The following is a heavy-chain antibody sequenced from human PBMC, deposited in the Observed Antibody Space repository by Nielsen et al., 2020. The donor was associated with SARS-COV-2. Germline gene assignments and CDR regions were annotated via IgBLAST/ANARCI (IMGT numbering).Heavy chain of an antibody. CDR3: ARDGRIGYGVYLDY. V-gene: IGHV3-23*01. D-gene: IGHD5-12*01. CDR2: VSGDVAHTT. Sequence: GGSLRLSCAGSGFAFSGYSMTWVRQVPGKGLEWVSAVSGDVAHTTYYADSVKGRFTISRDNSKNTLYLQMNGLRAEDAAIYYCARDGRIGYGVYLDYWGQGTPVTVSS. J-gene: IGHJ4*02. CDR1: GFAFSGYS.